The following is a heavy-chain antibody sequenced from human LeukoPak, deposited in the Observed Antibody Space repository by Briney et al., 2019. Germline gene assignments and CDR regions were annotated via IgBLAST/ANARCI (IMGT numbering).Heavy chain of an antibody. Sequence: GGSLRLSCAASGFTFSSYSMNWVRQAPGKGLEWVSSISSSSSYIYYADSVKGRFTISRDNAKNSLYMQMNSLRAEDTAVYYCARDNDAGDAFDIWGQGTMVTVSS. D-gene: IGHD1-1*01. CDR3: ARDNDAGDAFDI. J-gene: IGHJ3*02. CDR1: GFTFSSYS. V-gene: IGHV3-21*01. CDR2: ISSSSSYI.